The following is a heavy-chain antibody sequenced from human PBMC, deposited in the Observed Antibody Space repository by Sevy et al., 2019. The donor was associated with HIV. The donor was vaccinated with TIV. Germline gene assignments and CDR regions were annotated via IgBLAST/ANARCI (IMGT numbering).Heavy chain of an antibody. CDR3: AGVPTSYYGSATYFDS. J-gene: IGHJ4*02. CDR2: IGLYNGNS. D-gene: IGHD3-10*01. CDR1: GYTFSSNG. V-gene: IGHV1-18*01. Sequence: ATVKVSCKASGYTFSSNGITWVRQAPGQGLEWMGWIGLYNGNSNYTQKFRDRVTMTADTSTSTAYMELRSLGSDDTTVYYCAGVPTSYYGSATYFDSWGQGSQVTVSS.